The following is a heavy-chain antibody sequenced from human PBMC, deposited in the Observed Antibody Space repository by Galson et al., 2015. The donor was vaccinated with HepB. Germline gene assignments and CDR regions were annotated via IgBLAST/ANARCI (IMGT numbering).Heavy chain of an antibody. D-gene: IGHD4-17*01. Sequence: LRLSCAASGFTFSSYAMSWVRQAPGKGLEWVSLITGSGGRINYADTVKGRFAISRDSSKNTLYLQMNSLRAEDTAVYYCARVRDYANTTDYGGQGTLVPVSS. J-gene: IGHJ4*02. CDR1: GFTFSSYA. V-gene: IGHV3-23*01. CDR3: ARVRDYANTTDY. CDR2: ITGSGGRI.